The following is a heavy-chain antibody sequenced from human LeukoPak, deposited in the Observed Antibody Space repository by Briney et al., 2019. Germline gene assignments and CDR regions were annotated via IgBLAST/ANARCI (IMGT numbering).Heavy chain of an antibody. J-gene: IGHJ4*02. V-gene: IGHV1-24*01. Sequence: ASVKVSCKVSGYTLTELSMHWVRQAPGKGLEWMGGFDPEDGETIYAQKFQGRVTMTEDTSTDTAYMELSSLRSEDTAAYYCATGSGLYCSGGSCYSGDYWGQGTLVTVSS. CDR2: FDPEDGET. CDR1: GYTLTELS. CDR3: ATGSGLYCSGGSCYSGDY. D-gene: IGHD2-15*01.